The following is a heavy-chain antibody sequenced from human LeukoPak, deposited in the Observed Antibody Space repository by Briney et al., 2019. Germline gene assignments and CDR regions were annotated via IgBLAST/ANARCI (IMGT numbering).Heavy chain of an antibody. J-gene: IGHJ4*02. CDR3: VTRGTTATKYIES. Sequence: PGGSLRLSCAASGFTFSSYGMHWVRQAPGRGLEWVSTITSGDTSTYYAASVKGRFTISRDNSKNTLHLQMNGLRAEDTAVYYCVTRGTTATKYIESWGQGALVTVSS. CDR2: ITSGDTST. V-gene: IGHV3-23*01. D-gene: IGHD1-1*01. CDR1: GFTFSSYG.